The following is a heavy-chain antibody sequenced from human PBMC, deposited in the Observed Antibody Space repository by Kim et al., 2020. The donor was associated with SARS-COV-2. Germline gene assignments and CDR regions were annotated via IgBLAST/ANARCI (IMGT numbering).Heavy chain of an antibody. CDR2: IIPIFGTA. Sequence: SVKVSCKASGGTFSSYAISWVRQAPGQGLEWMGGIIPIFGTANYAQKFQGRVTITADKSTSTAYMELSSLRSEDTAVYYCAREVGATQGADAFDIWGQGTMVTVSS. J-gene: IGHJ3*02. V-gene: IGHV1-69*06. CDR1: GGTFSSYA. D-gene: IGHD1-26*01. CDR3: AREVGATQGADAFDI.